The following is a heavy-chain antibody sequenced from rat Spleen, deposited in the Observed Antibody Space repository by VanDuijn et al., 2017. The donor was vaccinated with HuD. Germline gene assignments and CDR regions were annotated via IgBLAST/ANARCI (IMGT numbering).Heavy chain of an antibody. Sequence: EVQLVETGGGLVQPGRSLKLSCVASGFTFNRYWMYWVRQAPKKGLEWVATIIYDGTYTYYRDSVKGRFTLSRDNAETTLYLQIDSLRSEDSATYYCTRDRILRSTGFDYWGQGVMVTVSS. D-gene: IGHD1-6*01. CDR3: TRDRILRSTGFDY. J-gene: IGHJ2*01. V-gene: IGHV5-29*01. CDR2: IIYDGTYT. CDR1: GFTFNRYW.